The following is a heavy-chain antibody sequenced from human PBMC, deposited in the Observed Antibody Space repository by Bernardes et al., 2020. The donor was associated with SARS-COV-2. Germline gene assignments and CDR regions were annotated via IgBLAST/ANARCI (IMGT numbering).Heavy chain of an antibody. CDR1: GFMISDYG. CDR2: ISDDERSE. D-gene: IGHD3-16*01. V-gene: IGHV3-30*18. Sequence: GGSLRVSCAASGFMISDYGMHWVRKSPGKGLHWVAVISDDERSEYYADSVRGRFTISRDKSKNTVYLQMNNLRPEDTAVYYCAKDLSTHYYDNSGHYSLFDFWGQGTLVTVSS. J-gene: IGHJ4*02. CDR3: AKDLSTHYYDNSGHYSLFDF.